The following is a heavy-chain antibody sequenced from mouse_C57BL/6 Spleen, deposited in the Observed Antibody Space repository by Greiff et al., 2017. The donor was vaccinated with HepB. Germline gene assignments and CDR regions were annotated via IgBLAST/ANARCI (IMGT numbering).Heavy chain of an antibody. V-gene: IGHV5-6*01. J-gene: IGHJ2*01. CDR1: GFTFSSYG. CDR2: ISSGGSYT. D-gene: IGHD1-1*01. Sequence: EVKLMESGGDLVKPGGSLKLSCAASGFTFSSYGMSWVRQTPDKRLEWVATISSGGSYTYYPDSVKGRFTISRDNAKNTLYLQMSSLKSEDTAMYYCARILRSTTVDSYYFDYWGQGTTLTVSS. CDR3: ARILRSTTVDSYYFDY.